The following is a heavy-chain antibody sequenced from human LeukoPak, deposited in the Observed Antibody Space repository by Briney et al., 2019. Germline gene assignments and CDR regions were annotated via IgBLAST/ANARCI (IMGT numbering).Heavy chain of an antibody. D-gene: IGHD3-16*02. CDR3: ARSHDHLWGNYPDY. Sequence: SETLSLTCDVSGGSTDSTNWWNWVRQPPGKGLEWIGEIHHDGRINYNPSLKSRVTLSVDKSKNQFSLRLNSVTAADTAMYYCARSHDHLWGNYPDYWGQGTLVTVSS. CDR2: IHHDGRI. V-gene: IGHV4/OR15-8*01. CDR1: GGSTDSTNW. J-gene: IGHJ4*02.